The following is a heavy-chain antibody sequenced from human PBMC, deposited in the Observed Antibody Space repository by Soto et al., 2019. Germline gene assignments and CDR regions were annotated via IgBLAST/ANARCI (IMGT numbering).Heavy chain of an antibody. CDR2: ISGSGGST. Sequence: EVQLLESGGGLVQPGGSLRLSCAASGFTVSSYAMIWVRQAPGKGLEWVSAISGSGGSTYYADSVKGRFTISRDNTNNTLYLQMNSLRAEDTDVYYCAKGTGIAAAGTCLFDYWGQGTLVTVSS. D-gene: IGHD6-13*01. CDR1: GFTVSSYA. V-gene: IGHV3-23*01. J-gene: IGHJ4*02. CDR3: AKGTGIAAAGTCLFDY.